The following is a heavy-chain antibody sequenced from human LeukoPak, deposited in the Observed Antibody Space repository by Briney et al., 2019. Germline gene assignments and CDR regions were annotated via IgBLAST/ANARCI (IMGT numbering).Heavy chain of an antibody. V-gene: IGHV3-23*01. D-gene: IGHD3-22*01. CDR1: GFTFSNYA. CDR3: ARDATYYYDSSGYLY. Sequence: GGSLRLSCAASGFTFSNYAMSWVRQAPGKGLEWVSSINGRGGSTYYADSVKGRFTISRDNSKNTLYLQMNSLRAEDTAVYYCARDATYYYDSSGYLYWGQGTLVTVSS. J-gene: IGHJ4*02. CDR2: INGRGGST.